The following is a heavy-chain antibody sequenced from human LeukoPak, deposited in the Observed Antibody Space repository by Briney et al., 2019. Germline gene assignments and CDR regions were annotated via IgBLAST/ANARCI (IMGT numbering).Heavy chain of an antibody. D-gene: IGHD3-22*01. CDR1: GFTFSSYG. J-gene: IGHJ4*02. Sequence: GGSLRLSCAASGFTFSSYGMHWVRQAPGKGLEWVAVIWYDGSNKYYADSVKGRFTISRDNSKNTLYLQMNSLRAEDTAVYYCARVIGSSGYYGSLDYWGQGTLVTVSS. CDR2: IWYDGSNK. V-gene: IGHV3-33*01. CDR3: ARVIGSSGYYGSLDY.